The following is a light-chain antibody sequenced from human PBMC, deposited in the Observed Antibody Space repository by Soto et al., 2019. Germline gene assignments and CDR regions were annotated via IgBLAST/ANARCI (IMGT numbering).Light chain of an antibody. V-gene: IGKV3-15*01. J-gene: IGKJ5*01. CDR1: QSVSSN. CDR2: GAS. CDR3: QKYNSPPLT. Sequence: EIVMTQSPATLSVSRGEGATLSCRASQSVSSNLAWYQQKPGQAPRLLIPGASTGATGIPARFSGSGSGTEFTLTISSLQPEDIATYYCQKYNSPPLTFGQGTRLEIK.